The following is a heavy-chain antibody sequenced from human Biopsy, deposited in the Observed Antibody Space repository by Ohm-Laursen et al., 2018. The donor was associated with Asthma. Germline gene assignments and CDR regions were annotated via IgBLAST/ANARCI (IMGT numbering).Heavy chain of an antibody. J-gene: IGHJ3*01. D-gene: IGHD3-22*01. CDR1: GFTFGNFA. CDR3: VKDTYEDDYGYYTFDV. V-gene: IGHV3-23*01. Sequence: SLRLSCAASGFTFGNFAMSWARQAPGKGLEWVSTIKNNGRGADYPNPAKGRFTISRDDSKNTLYLQMSSLRAEDTAVYYCVKDTYEDDYGYYTFDVWGQGTMVTVSS. CDR2: IKNNGRGA.